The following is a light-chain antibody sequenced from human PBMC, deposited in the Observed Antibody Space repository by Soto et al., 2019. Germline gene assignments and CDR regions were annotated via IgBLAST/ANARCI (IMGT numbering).Light chain of an antibody. CDR3: QQHGTSPIT. V-gene: IGKV3-20*01. J-gene: IGKJ5*01. CDR2: GAS. Sequence: VLTQSPDTLSLSPGARATLSCRASQTVIRNYLAWHQQKTGQTPRLLVYGASSRATGIPDRFSGSVSGTDLTINISRLEPEDGEVYYGQQHGTSPITFGQGTRLEIK. CDR1: QTVIRNY.